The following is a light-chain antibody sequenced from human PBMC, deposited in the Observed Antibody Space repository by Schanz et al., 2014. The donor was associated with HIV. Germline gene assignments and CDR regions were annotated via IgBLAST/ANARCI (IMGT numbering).Light chain of an antibody. CDR3: QQYNSHSYT. CDR2: QAS. Sequence: DIQMTQSPSTLSASVGDGVTITCRASQYISRWLAWYQQKPGQAPHLLIYQASTLQTGVSSRFSGSGSGTEFTLTISSLQLDDFATYYCQQYNSHSYTFGQGTKLEIK. V-gene: IGKV1-5*03. J-gene: IGKJ2*01. CDR1: QYISRW.